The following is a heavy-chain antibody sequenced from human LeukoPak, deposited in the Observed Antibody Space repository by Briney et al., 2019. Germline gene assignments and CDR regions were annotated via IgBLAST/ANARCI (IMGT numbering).Heavy chain of an antibody. CDR2: IIPILGIA. J-gene: IGHJ4*02. CDR3: ARVSPGNYVQY. D-gene: IGHD3-10*01. Sequence: SVKVSCKGSGAAVSSDAISPDRQAPGQGLEWMGRIIPILGIANYAQKFQGRVTITADKSTSTAYMELSSLRSEDTAVYYCARVSPGNYVQYWGQGTLVTVSS. CDR1: GAAVSSDA. V-gene: IGHV1-69*04.